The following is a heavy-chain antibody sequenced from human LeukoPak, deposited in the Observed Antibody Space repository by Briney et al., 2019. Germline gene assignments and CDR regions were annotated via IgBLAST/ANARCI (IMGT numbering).Heavy chain of an antibody. CDR1: GGFFSGDY. Sequence: PSETLPLTCVVYGGFFSGDYWSWIRQPPGTGLELIGESNHSGSTNYNPSLKSRVTISVDTSKNQFSLKLSSVTAADTAVYYCARGSGVTIFGVVKRENAFDIWGQGTMVTVSS. J-gene: IGHJ3*02. CDR2: SNHSGST. V-gene: IGHV4-34*01. D-gene: IGHD3-3*01. CDR3: ARGSGVTIFGVVKRENAFDI.